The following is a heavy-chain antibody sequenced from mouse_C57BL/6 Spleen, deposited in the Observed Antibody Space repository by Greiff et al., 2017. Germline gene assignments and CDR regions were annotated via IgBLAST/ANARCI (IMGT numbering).Heavy chain of an antibody. CDR1: GYTFTDYE. CDR3: TQTAQATGDY. CDR2: IDPETGGT. D-gene: IGHD3-2*02. V-gene: IGHV1-15*01. J-gene: IGHJ2*01. Sequence: VKLQESGAELVRPGASVTLSCKASGYTFTDYEMHWVKQTPVHGLEWIGAIDPETGGTAYNQKFKGKAILTADKSSSTAYMELRSLTSEDSAVYYCTQTAQATGDYWGQGTTLTVSS.